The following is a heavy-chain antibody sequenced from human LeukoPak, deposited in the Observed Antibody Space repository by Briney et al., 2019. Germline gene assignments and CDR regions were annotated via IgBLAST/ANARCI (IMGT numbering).Heavy chain of an antibody. CDR2: ISYDGSNK. CDR3: AKDLYYYGSGSLIMGHYYYGMDV. CDR1: GFTFSSYG. D-gene: IGHD3-10*01. J-gene: IGHJ6*04. Sequence: PGGSLRLSCAASGFTFSSYGMHWVRQAPGKGLEWVAVISYDGSNKYYADSVKGRFTISRDNSKNTLYLQMNSLRAEDTAVYYCAKDLYYYGSGSLIMGHYYYGMDVWGKGTTVTVPS. V-gene: IGHV3-30*18.